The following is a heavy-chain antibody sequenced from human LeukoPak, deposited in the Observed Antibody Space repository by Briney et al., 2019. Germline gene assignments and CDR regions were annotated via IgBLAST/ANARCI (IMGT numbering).Heavy chain of an antibody. Sequence: PGRSLRLSCAASGFTFSSYAMHWVRQAPGKGLEWVAVISYDGSNKYYADSVKGRFTISRDNPKNTLYLQMNSLRAEDTAVYYCARERGRGSYPPDYFDYWGQGTLVTVSS. V-gene: IGHV3-30-3*01. D-gene: IGHD1-26*01. CDR2: ISYDGSNK. CDR1: GFTFSSYA. CDR3: ARERGRGSYPPDYFDY. J-gene: IGHJ4*02.